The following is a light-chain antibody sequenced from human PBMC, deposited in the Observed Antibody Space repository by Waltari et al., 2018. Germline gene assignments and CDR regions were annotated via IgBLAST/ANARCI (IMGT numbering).Light chain of an antibody. V-gene: IGKV3-20*01. Sequence: EIVLTQSPGTLSLSPGERATLSCRASQSVTKNYLALYQQKPGQAPRALIYGASSRASGVPDRFSGSGSGTDFTLTISRLEPEDFAVYYCQQYGTSLSTFGQGTRVEIK. CDR2: GAS. CDR3: QQYGTSLST. J-gene: IGKJ1*01. CDR1: QSVTKNY.